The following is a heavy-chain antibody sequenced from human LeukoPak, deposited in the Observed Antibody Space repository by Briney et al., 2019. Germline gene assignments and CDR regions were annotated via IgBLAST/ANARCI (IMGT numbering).Heavy chain of an antibody. V-gene: IGHV4-38-2*01. CDR3: ARVAGRRPGDAFDI. Sequence: GSLRLSCAASGFTFSSYWMTWVRQPPGKGLEWIGSIYHSGSTYYNPSLKSRVTISVDTSKNQFSLKLSSVTAADTAVYYCARVAGRRPGDAFDIWGQGTMVTVSS. D-gene: IGHD6-13*01. CDR1: GFTFSSYW. J-gene: IGHJ3*02. CDR2: IYHSGST.